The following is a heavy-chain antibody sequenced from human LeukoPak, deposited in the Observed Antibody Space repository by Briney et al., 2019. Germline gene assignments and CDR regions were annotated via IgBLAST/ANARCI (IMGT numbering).Heavy chain of an antibody. CDR1: GYTFSSYD. CDR3: ARNKRIMERGTVALDS. J-gene: IGHJ4*02. CDR2: MNPNSGHA. D-gene: IGHD2-8*01. V-gene: IGHV1-8*01. Sequence: ASVKVSCKASGYTFSSYDINWVRQAARQGLEWVGWMNPNSGHAAYTQKSQGRVTMISDNARSTVYMERSSFRPDDAAVVYCARNKRIMERGTVALDSWGQGNLVTVSS.